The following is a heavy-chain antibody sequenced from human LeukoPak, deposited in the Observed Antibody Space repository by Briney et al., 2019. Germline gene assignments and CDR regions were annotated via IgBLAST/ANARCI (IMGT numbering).Heavy chain of an antibody. Sequence: PGGSLRFSCAASGFTFSIYSMNWVRQAPGKGLEWVSSISKSSSYIHDADSVKGRFTISRDNANNSLFLQMNSLRVEDTAVYYCARDSEIGVVASIDYWGQGTLVTVSP. D-gene: IGHD3-3*01. J-gene: IGHJ4*02. CDR2: ISKSSSYI. CDR1: GFTFSIYS. V-gene: IGHV3-21*01. CDR3: ARDSEIGVVASIDY.